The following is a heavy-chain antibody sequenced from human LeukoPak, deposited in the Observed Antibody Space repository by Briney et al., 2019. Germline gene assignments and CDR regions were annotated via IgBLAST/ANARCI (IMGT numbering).Heavy chain of an antibody. Sequence: GGSLRLSCAASGFTFSSYAMSWVRQAPGKGPEWVSVINGGGDDTYYADSVKGRFTISRDNSKSTLYLHMTSLGVGDTAAYYCAKEGSSGWYDYYGLEVWGQGTTVTVSS. J-gene: IGHJ6*02. CDR3: AKEGSSGWYDYYGLEV. CDR2: INGGGDDT. D-gene: IGHD6-19*01. V-gene: IGHV3-23*01. CDR1: GFTFSSYA.